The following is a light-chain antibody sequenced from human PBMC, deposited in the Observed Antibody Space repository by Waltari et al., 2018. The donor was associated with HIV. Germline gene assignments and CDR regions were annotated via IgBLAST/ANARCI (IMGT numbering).Light chain of an antibody. CDR1: QGISTY. J-gene: IGKJ1*01. Sequence: RVTITWRASQGISTYLAWFQQKPGKAPQSLIYAASSLQSAVPSKFSGSGSGTDFTLTISSLQPEDFATYYCQKYSTDPHTFGQATKVEIK. V-gene: IGKV1-16*02. CDR2: AAS. CDR3: QKYSTDPHT.